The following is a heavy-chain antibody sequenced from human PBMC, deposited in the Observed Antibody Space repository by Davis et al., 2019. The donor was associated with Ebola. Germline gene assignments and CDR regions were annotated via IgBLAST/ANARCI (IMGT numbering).Heavy chain of an antibody. CDR3: ARELGIKYWYFDL. CDR1: GGSVSSGSYY. Sequence: MPSETLSLTCTVSGGSVSSGSYYWSWIRQPPGTGLEWLGYIYYSGSTYYNPSRKSRVTISVDTSKNQFSLKLSSVTAADTAVYYCARELGIKYWYFDLWGRGTLVTVSS. J-gene: IGHJ2*01. V-gene: IGHV4-61*01. D-gene: IGHD7-27*01. CDR2: IYYSGST.